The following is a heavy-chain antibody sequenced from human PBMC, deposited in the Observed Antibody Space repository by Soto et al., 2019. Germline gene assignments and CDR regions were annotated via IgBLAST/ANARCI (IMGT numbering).Heavy chain of an antibody. V-gene: IGHV3-7*01. CDR3: ARDLGTSSLKYYYYYYMDV. CDR2: IKQDGSEK. CDR1: GFTFSSYW. J-gene: IGHJ6*03. Sequence: GGSLRLSCAASGFTFSSYWMSWVRQAPGKGLEWVANIKQDGSEKYYVDSVKGRFTISRDNAKNSLYLQMNSLRAEDTAVYYCARDLGTSSLKYYYYYYMDVWGKGTTVTVSS. D-gene: IGHD2-2*01.